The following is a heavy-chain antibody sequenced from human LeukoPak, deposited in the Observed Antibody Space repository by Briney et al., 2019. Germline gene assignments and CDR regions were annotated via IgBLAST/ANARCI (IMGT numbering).Heavy chain of an antibody. CDR1: GFTFSSYA. CDR2: ISGSGGST. CDR3: AKDSPYYYDSSGYFFDY. Sequence: PGGSLRLSCAASGFTFSSYAMSWVRQAPGKGLEWVSAISGSGGSTYYADSVKGRFTISRDNSKNTLYLQMNSLRAEDTAVYYCAKDSPYYYDSSGYFFDYWGQGTLVTVSS. J-gene: IGHJ4*02. D-gene: IGHD3-22*01. V-gene: IGHV3-23*01.